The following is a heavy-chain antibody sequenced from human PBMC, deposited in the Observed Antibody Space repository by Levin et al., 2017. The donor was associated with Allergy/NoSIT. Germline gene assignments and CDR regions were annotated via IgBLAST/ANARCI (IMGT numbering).Heavy chain of an antibody. V-gene: IGHV2-5*02. CDR3: AHRWRMNTVYDYLRWFDP. J-gene: IGHJ5*02. CDR2: IYWDDDK. CDR1: GFSLSTPKVG. D-gene: IGHD5/OR15-5a*01. Sequence: SGPTLVKPTQTLTLTCTFSGFSLSTPKVGVGWIRQPPGKALEWLALIYWDDDKYYNPSLKSRLTITKDTSKNQVVLTMTNMDPVDTATYYCAHRWRMNTVYDYLRWFDPWGQGTLVTVSS.